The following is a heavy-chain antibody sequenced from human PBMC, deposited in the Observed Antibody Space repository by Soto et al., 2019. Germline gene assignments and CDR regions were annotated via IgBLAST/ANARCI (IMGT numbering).Heavy chain of an antibody. Sequence: QVQLVESGGGVVQPGRSLRLSCAASGFTFSSYGMHWVRQAPGKGLEWVAVIWYDGSNKYYADSVKGRFTISRDNSKNTLYLQMNSLRAEDTAVYYCARDPVYCSGGSCYSVGMDVWGRGTTVTVSS. CDR1: GFTFSSYG. CDR3: ARDPVYCSGGSCYSVGMDV. J-gene: IGHJ6*02. V-gene: IGHV3-33*01. CDR2: IWYDGSNK. D-gene: IGHD2-15*01.